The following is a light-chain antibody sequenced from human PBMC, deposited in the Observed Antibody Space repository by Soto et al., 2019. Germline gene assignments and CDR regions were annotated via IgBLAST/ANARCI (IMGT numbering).Light chain of an antibody. J-gene: IGKJ4*01. V-gene: IGKV1-27*01. CDR1: QGISNY. CDR2: AAS. CDR3: QKSNSAPLT. Sequence: DLQMTQSPSSLSASVVDRVTITCRASQGISNYLAWYQQKPGKVPKLLICAASTLQSGVPSRCSGSESGIDFTLTISSLQPEDVATYYCQKSNSAPLTFGGGTKVEIK.